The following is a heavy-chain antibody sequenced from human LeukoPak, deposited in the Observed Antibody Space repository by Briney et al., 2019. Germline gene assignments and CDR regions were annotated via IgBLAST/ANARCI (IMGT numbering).Heavy chain of an antibody. CDR1: GFTFSSHG. CDR3: AKDFSYDYGPY. Sequence: QSGGSLRLSCAASGFTFSSHGMNWVRQAPGKGLEWVSGISPNGVITYYADSVKGRFTISRDNSKNTLYLQMNSLRAEDTAVYYCAKDFSYDYGPYWGQGTLVTVSS. V-gene: IGHV3-23*01. D-gene: IGHD4-17*01. CDR2: ISPNGVIT. J-gene: IGHJ4*02.